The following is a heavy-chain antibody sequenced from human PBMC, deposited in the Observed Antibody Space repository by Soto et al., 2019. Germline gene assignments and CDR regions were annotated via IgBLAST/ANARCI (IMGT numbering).Heavy chain of an antibody. CDR3: AREPPIFGRGCYMDV. D-gene: IGHD3-3*01. J-gene: IGHJ6*03. CDR1: GYTFTNYG. CDR2: ISAYNGNT. V-gene: IGHV1-18*01. Sequence: ASVKVSCKASGYTFTNYGISWVRQAPGQGLEWMGWISAYNGNTNYAQQLQGRVTMTTDTSTSTAYMELRSLRPDDTAVYYCAREPPIFGRGCYMDVWGKGTTVTVSS.